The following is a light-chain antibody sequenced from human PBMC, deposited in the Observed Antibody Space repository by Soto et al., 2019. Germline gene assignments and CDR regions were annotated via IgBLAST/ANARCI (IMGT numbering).Light chain of an antibody. CDR2: SNN. CDR1: RSKIGSNT. V-gene: IGLV1-44*01. J-gene: IGLJ3*02. Sequence: QSVLTQPTSASGTPGQRVTISCSGSRSKIGSNTVNWYQQLPGTAPKLLIYSNNQRPSGVPDRFSGSKSGTSASLAISGLQSEDEADYYCAAWDDSLNGQVFGGGTKLTV. CDR3: AAWDDSLNGQV.